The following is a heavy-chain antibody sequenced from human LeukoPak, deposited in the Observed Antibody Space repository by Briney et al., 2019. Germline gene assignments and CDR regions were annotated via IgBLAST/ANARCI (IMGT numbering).Heavy chain of an antibody. CDR3: ASSSGLFDY. Sequence: SETLSLTCTVSGGSISSSSYYWGWIRQPPGKGLEWIGEINHSGSTNYNPSLKSRVTISVDTSKNQFSLKLSSVTAADTAVYYCASSSGLFDYWGQGTLVTVSS. D-gene: IGHD3-22*01. V-gene: IGHV4-39*07. CDR2: INHSGST. CDR1: GGSISSSSYY. J-gene: IGHJ4*02.